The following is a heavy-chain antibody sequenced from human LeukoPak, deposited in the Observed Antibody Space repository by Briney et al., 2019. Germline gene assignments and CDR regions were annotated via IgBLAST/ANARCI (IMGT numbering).Heavy chain of an antibody. J-gene: IGHJ4*02. D-gene: IGHD3-22*01. CDR1: GYTFTSYG. CDR3: ASRYYDSSGRYYFDY. CDR2: ISAYNGNT. Sequence: ASVKVSCKASGYTFTSYGISWVRQAPGQGLEWMGWISAYNGNTNYAQKLQGRVTMTTDTSTSTAYMELRSLRSDDTAVYYCASRYYDSSGRYYFDYWGQGTLVTVSS. V-gene: IGHV1-18*01.